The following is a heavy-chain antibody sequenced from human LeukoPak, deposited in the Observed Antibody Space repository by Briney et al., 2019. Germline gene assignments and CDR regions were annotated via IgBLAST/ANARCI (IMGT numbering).Heavy chain of an antibody. D-gene: IGHD3-10*01. CDR3: ARGLSMVRGVIIGFDY. V-gene: IGHV4-4*07. CDR2: IYTSGST. J-gene: IGHJ4*02. Sequence: SETLSLTCTVSGGSISSYYWSWIRQPAGKGLEWIGRIYTSGSTNYNPPLKSRVTMSVDTSKNQFSLKLSSVTAADTAVYYCARGLSMVRGVIIGFDYWGQGTLVTVSS. CDR1: GGSISSYY.